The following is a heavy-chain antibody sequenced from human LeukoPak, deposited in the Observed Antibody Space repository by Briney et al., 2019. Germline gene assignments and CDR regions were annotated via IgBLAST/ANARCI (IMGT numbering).Heavy chain of an antibody. V-gene: IGHV3-21*01. D-gene: IGHD2-2*01. CDR3: ARVGPGAMAGAFDI. CDR2: ISSSSSYI. J-gene: IGHJ3*02. Sequence: GGSLRLSCAASGFTFSSYSMNWVRQAPGKGLEWVSSISSSSSYIYYADSVKGRFTISRDNAKNSLYLQMNSLRAEDTAVYYCARVGPGAMAGAFDIWGQGTAVTVSS. CDR1: GFTFSSYS.